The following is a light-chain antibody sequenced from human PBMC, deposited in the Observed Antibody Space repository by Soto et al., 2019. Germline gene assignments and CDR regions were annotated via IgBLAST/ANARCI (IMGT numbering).Light chain of an antibody. J-gene: IGLJ2*01. CDR1: LSDVGGQNF. CDR2: DVN. Sequence: QSVLTQPPSASGSPGQSVTFSCTGTLSDVGGQNFVSWYQQDPGKAPKLMIYDVNKWPSGVPDRFSGSKSGNTASLSISGLQAEDEADYYCCSKAGTSTAVFGGGTKLTVL. V-gene: IGLV2-8*01. CDR3: CSKAGTSTAV.